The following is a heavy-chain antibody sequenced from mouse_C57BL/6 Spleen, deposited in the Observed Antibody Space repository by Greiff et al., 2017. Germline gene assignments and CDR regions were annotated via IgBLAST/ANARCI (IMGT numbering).Heavy chain of an antibody. CDR3: AISRRGSSSYYYSMDY. CDR2: IDPSDSYT. V-gene: IGHV1-69*01. J-gene: IGHJ4*01. CDR1: GYTFTSYW. Sequence: VQLQQPGAELVMPGASVKLSCKASGYTFTSYWMHWVKQRPGQGLEWIGEIDPSDSYTNYNQKFKGKSTLTVDKSSSTAYMQLSSLTSEDSAVYYCAISRRGSSSYYYSMDYWGQGTSLTVSS. D-gene: IGHD1-1*01.